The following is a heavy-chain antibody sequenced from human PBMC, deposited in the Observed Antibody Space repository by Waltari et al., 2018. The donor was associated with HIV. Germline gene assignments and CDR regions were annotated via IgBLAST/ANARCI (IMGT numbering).Heavy chain of an antibody. CDR2: IYYSGST. Sequence: QVQLQESGPGLVKPSETLSLTCTVSGGSISSYYWSWIRQPPGKGLEWIGYIYYSGSTNYNPSLKSRVTISVDTSKNQFSLKLSSVTAADTAVYYCARGQRIQLWEGAFDIWGQGTMVTVSS. V-gene: IGHV4-59*01. J-gene: IGHJ3*02. D-gene: IGHD5-18*01. CDR3: ARGQRIQLWEGAFDI. CDR1: GGSISSYY.